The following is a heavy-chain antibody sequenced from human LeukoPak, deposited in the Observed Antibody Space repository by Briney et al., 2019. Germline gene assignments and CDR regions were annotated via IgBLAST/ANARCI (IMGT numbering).Heavy chain of an antibody. CDR3: ARLDCISDTCYNY. CDR2: INYSGSS. D-gene: IGHD2-21*01. J-gene: IGHJ4*02. Sequence: SETLSLTCIVSGDSISSDYWSWIRQSPGEGLEWIGYINYSGSSEYKHSLKSRVTISVDRSKNQVSLRMRSVTAADTAVYYCARLDCISDTCYNYWALGALVTVSS. CDR1: GDSISSDY. V-gene: IGHV4-59*08.